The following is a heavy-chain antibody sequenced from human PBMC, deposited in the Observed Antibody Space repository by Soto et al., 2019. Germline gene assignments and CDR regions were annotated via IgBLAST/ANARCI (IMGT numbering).Heavy chain of an antibody. Sequence: QVQLVESGGGVVQPGRSLRLSCAASEFTFSHYAMHWVSQAPGKGLEWVAVISYDGNKKYYADSVKGRFTISRDNSKNMPYLEINSLRGEETVVYFCALDYSGSSYVVDYRGQGTLVAVSS. CDR2: ISYDGNKK. V-gene: IGHV3-30-3*01. J-gene: IGHJ4*02. CDR1: EFTFSHYA. CDR3: ALDYSGSSYVVDY. D-gene: IGHD1-26*01.